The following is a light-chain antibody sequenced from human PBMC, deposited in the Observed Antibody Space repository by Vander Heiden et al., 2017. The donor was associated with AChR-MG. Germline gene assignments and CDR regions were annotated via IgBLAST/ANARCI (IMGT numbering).Light chain of an antibody. CDR2: KAS. CDR3: QHYNSFPLS. V-gene: IGKV1-5*03. Sequence: DIQMTQSPSTLSASVGDRVDITCRASQSISTWLAGYQQKPGKAPRLLIYKASSVENGVPSKFSGSGSGTEFTLTISSLQPDDFATYYCQHYNSFPLSFGGGTKVEIK. CDR1: QSISTW. J-gene: IGKJ4*01.